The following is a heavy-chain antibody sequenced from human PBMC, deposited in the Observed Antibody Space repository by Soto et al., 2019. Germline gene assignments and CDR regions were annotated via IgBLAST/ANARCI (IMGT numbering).Heavy chain of an antibody. V-gene: IGHV2-5*02. CDR3: AHTMAPRIFDS. J-gene: IGHJ4*02. CDR2: IYWDDDT. Sequence: QITLKEAGPTLVKPTQTLTRTCSFSGFSLITSGVGVGWIRQPPGKALEWLALIYWDDDTGYSTSLRSRLTITKDTSRNQVVLTMTNMDPADTATYYCAHTMAPRIFDSWGQGTLVTVSS. CDR1: GFSLITSGVG.